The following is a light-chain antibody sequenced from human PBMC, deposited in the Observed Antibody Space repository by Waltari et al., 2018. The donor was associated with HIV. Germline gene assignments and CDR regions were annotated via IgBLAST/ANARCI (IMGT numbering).Light chain of an antibody. V-gene: IGKV3-15*01. Sequence: VLTQSPATLSVSPGERATLSCRASQTFNGNLAWYQQKSGQAPRLLIYVASTRASGIPDRFSGSGSVTRFTLTITGLQSEDSAIYYCHQYNNWPQTFGQGTKVEV. J-gene: IGKJ1*01. CDR1: QTFNGN. CDR2: VAS. CDR3: HQYNNWPQT.